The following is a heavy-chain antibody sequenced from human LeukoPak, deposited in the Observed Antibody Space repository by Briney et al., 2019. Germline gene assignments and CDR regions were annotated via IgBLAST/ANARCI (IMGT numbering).Heavy chain of an antibody. D-gene: IGHD2-21*02. CDR1: ALTFVRSA. Sequence: SVWVSFTSSALTFVRSAIEWVRQARGQPPEWIGWLVVGSGNTNYAQKFQDRVTITRDMSTSTAYMELSRLTSEDTAVYYCAADGCGGDCTLAYWGQGTLLSVSS. V-gene: IGHV1-58*02. CDR2: LVVGSGNT. J-gene: IGHJ4*02. CDR3: AADGCGGDCTLAY.